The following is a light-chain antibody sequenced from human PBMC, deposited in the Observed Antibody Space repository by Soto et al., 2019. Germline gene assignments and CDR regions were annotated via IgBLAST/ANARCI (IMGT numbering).Light chain of an antibody. CDR3: QQRSNWQGT. CDR1: QSVSNNY. Sequence: EIVLTQSPGTLSLSPGERATLSCRASQSVSNNYLAWYQQKPGQAPRLLIYGASNRATGIPARFSGSGSGTDFTLTISSLEPEDFAVYYCQQRSNWQGTFGQGTRLEIK. CDR2: GAS. J-gene: IGKJ5*01. V-gene: IGKV3D-11*02.